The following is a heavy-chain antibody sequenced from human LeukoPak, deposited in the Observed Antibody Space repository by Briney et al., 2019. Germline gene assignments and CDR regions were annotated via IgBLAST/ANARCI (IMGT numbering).Heavy chain of an antibody. J-gene: IGHJ4*02. CDR2: VKQDGSEK. CDR3: ARDGSSGWFDY. D-gene: IGHD6-19*01. CDR1: GFTFSSCW. Sequence: GGSLRLSCAASGFTFSSCWMSWVRQAPGKGLEWVANVKQDGSEKYYVDSVKGRFTISRDNAKNSLYLQMNSLRAEDTAVYYCARDGSSGWFDYWGQGTLVTVSS. V-gene: IGHV3-7*01.